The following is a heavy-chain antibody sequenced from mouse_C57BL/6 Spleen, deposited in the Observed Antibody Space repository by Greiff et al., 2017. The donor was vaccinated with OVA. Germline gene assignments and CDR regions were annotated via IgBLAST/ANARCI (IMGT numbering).Heavy chain of an antibody. D-gene: IGHD6-1*01. J-gene: IGHJ4*01. CDR2: IYPGDGDT. CDR1: GYAFSSYW. V-gene: IGHV1-80*01. CDR3: ARSRDSPGYAMDY. Sequence: QVQLQQSGAELVKPGASVKISCKASGYAFSSYWMNWVKQRPGKGLEWIGQIYPGDGDTNYNGKFKGKATLTADKSSSTAYMQLSSLTSEDSAVYFCARSRDSPGYAMDYWGQGTSVTVSS.